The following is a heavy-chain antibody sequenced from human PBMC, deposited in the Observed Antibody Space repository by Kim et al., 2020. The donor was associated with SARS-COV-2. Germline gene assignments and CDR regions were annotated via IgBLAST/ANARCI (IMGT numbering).Heavy chain of an antibody. CDR1: GFTFNRYG. CDR3: ANFQN. CDR2: ISYDGNNE. V-gene: IGHV3-30*18. Sequence: GVSLRLSCAASGFTFNRYGIHWVRQAPGKGLEWVALISYDGNNEYYVESMKGRFTVSRDNSKNMVYLQMNSLRVEDTAVYYCANFQNWGQGTLVTVSS. J-gene: IGHJ4*02.